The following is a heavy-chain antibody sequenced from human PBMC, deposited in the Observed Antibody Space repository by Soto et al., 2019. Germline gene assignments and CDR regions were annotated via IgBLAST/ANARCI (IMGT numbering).Heavy chain of an antibody. J-gene: IGHJ3*02. D-gene: IGHD3-9*01. CDR1: GGTFSSYT. Sequence: GASVKVSCKASGGTFSSYTISWVRQAPGQALEWMGRIIPILGIANYAQKFQGRVTITADKSTSTAYMELSSLRSEDTAVYYCARDREAYYDILTGPIYDAFDIWGQGTMVTVSS. CDR2: IIPILGIA. CDR3: ARDREAYYDILTGPIYDAFDI. V-gene: IGHV1-69*04.